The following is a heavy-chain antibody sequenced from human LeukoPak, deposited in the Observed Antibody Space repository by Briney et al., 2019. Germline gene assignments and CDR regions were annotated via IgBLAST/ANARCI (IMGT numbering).Heavy chain of an antibody. CDR3: ARDRDTAAFDY. J-gene: IGHJ4*02. Sequence: PGGSLRLSCAASGFTVSSSYMSWVREAPGKGLEWVSVIYSGGSTYYADSVKGRFTISRDNSKNTLYLQMNSLRAEDTAVYYCARDRDTAAFDYWGQGTLVTVSS. CDR1: GFTVSSSY. V-gene: IGHV3-66*01. CDR2: IYSGGST. D-gene: IGHD5-18*01.